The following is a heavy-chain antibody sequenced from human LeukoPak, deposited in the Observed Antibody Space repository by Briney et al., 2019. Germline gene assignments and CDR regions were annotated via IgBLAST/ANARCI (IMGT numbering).Heavy chain of an antibody. CDR2: ISSSSSTI. CDR3: ARDVSRYFDY. J-gene: IGHJ4*02. D-gene: IGHD3-3*02. CDR1: GFTFSSYS. V-gene: IGHV3-48*04. Sequence: GGSLRLSCAASGFTFSSYSMNWVRQAPGKGLEWVSYISSSSSTIYYADSVKGRFTISRDNAKNSLYLQMNSLRAEDTAVYYCARDVSRYFDYWGQGTLVTVSS.